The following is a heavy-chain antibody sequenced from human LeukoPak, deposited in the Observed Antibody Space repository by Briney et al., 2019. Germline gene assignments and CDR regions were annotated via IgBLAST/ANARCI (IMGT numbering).Heavy chain of an antibody. D-gene: IGHD5-12*01. CDR1: GFTFSSAW. V-gene: IGHV3-48*01. CDR2: IRSNSDTI. J-gene: IGHJ4*02. CDR3: ARDPRYSGYDYFDY. Sequence: PGGSLRLSCAASGFTFSSAWMNWVRQAPGKGLEWISYIRSNSDTIYYADSVEGRFTISRDNAENSLYLQMSSLRAEDTAVYYCARDPRYSGYDYFDYWGQGTLVTVSS.